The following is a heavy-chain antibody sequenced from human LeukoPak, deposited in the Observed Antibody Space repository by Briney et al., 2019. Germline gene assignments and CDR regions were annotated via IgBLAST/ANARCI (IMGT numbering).Heavy chain of an antibody. Sequence: GGSLRLSCAASGFTVSSNYMSWVRQAPGKGLEWVSVIYSGGSTYYADSVKGRFTISRDNSKNTLYLQMNSLRAEDTAVYYCARDASGYGSGSYPWGQGTLVTVSS. V-gene: IGHV3-66*01. CDR3: ARDASGYGSGSYP. D-gene: IGHD3-10*01. J-gene: IGHJ5*02. CDR2: IYSGGST. CDR1: GFTVSSNY.